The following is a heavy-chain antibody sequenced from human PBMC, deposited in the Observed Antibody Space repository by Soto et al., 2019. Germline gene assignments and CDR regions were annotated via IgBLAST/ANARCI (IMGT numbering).Heavy chain of an antibody. CDR1: GYTFTSYG. CDR3: ASLRYSGYDFGYSGMDV. Sequence: WASVKVSCKASGYTFTSYGISWVRQAPGQGLEWMGWISAYNGNTNYAQKLQGRVTMTTDTSTSTAYMELRSLRSDDTAVYYCASLRYSGYDFGYSGMDVWGQGNTVTVSS. CDR2: ISAYNGNT. J-gene: IGHJ6*02. D-gene: IGHD5-12*01. V-gene: IGHV1-18*04.